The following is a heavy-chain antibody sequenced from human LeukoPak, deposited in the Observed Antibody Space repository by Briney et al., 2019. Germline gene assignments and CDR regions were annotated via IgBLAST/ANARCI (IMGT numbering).Heavy chain of an antibody. Sequence: PSETLSLTCTVSGGSISSYYWSWIRQPPGKGLEWIGYIYYSGSTNYNPSLKSRVTISVDTSKNQFSLKLSSVTAADMAVYYCARDRGSRGYYYYGMDVWGQGTTVTVSS. V-gene: IGHV4-59*01. CDR1: GGSISSYY. CDR3: ARDRGSRGYYYYGMDV. J-gene: IGHJ6*02. CDR2: IYYSGST. D-gene: IGHD2-15*01.